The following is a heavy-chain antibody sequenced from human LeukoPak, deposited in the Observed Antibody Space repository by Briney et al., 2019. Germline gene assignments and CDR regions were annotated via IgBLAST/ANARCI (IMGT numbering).Heavy chain of an antibody. CDR2: IIPIFGAA. J-gene: IGHJ5*02. Sequence: SVKVSCKASGGTFSSYAISWVRQAPGQGLEWMGGIIPIFGAANYAQKFQGRVTITADESTSTAYMELSSLRSEDTAVYYCARERSYYYDSSGYYDWFDPWGQGTLVTVSS. V-gene: IGHV1-69*13. D-gene: IGHD3-22*01. CDR1: GGTFSSYA. CDR3: ARERSYYYDSSGYYDWFDP.